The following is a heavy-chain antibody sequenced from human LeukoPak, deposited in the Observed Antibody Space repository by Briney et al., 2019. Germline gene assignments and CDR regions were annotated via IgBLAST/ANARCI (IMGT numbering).Heavy chain of an antibody. CDR2: ISGSGGST. CDR3: AKDLTFEQQLGVDY. V-gene: IGHV3-23*01. Sequence: GGSLRLSCAASGFTFSSYAMSWVRQAPGKGLKWVSAISGSGGSTYYADSVKGRFTISRDNSKNTLYLQMNSLRAEDTAVYYCAKDLTFEQQLGVDYWGQGTLVTVSS. D-gene: IGHD6-13*01. J-gene: IGHJ4*02. CDR1: GFTFSSYA.